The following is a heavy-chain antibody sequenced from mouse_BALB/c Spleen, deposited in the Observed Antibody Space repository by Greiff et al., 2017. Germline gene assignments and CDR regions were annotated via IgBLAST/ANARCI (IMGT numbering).Heavy chain of an antibody. V-gene: IGHV5-6-2*01. CDR2: INSNGGST. D-gene: IGHD2-1*01. Sequence: EVKLVESGGGLVKLGGSLKLSCAASGFTFSSYYMSWVRQTPEKRLELVAAINSNGGSTYYPDTVKGRFTISRDNAKNTLYLQMSSLKSEDTALYYCARRGVTTYFDVWGAGTTVTVSS. CDR3: ARRGVTTYFDV. J-gene: IGHJ1*01. CDR1: GFTFSSYY.